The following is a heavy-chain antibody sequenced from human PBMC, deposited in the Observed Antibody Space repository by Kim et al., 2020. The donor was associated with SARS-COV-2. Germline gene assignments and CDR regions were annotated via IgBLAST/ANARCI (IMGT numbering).Heavy chain of an antibody. D-gene: IGHD3-9*01. CDR3: VRVTASGYYDDIGPLSYFEY. V-gene: IGHV4-39*07. Sequence: SETLSLTCTISGGSVRSSSHYWGWIRQPPGKGLEWMGSSYYTGNTFYNPTLNNRVTITVDTSKNQVSLRLTSVTAADTAIYYCVRVTASGYYDDIGPLSYFEYWGQGARVTVSS. CDR1: GGSVRSSSHY. CDR2: SYYTGNT. J-gene: IGHJ4*02.